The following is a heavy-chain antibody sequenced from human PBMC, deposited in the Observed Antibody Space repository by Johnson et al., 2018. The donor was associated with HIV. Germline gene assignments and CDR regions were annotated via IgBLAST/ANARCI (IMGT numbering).Heavy chain of an antibody. CDR3: AKSIAAAGTNAFDI. CDR2: ISYDGSNK. D-gene: IGHD6-13*01. J-gene: IGHJ3*02. Sequence: QVQLVESGGGLVQPGRSLRLSCTASGFTFGDYAMSWVRQAPGKGLEWVAVISYDGSNKYYADSVKGRFTISRDNSKNTLYLQMNSLRAEDTAVYYCAKSIAAAGTNAFDIWGQGTMVTVSS. CDR1: GFTFGDYA. V-gene: IGHV3-30*18.